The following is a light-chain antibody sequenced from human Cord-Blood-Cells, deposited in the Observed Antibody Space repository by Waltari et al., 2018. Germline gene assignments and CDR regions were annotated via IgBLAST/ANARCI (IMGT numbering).Light chain of an antibody. CDR3: PKDSSAPPNA. CDR2: AAS. V-gene: IGKV1-27*01. J-gene: IGKJ2*01. CDR1: QCISNY. Sequence: DIQMTQSPSSLSASVGDRVTITCRASQCISNYLAWYQQKPGKVPKRLIYAASTLQSGVPSRFSSSGSGTDFTPTISSLQPEDVATYYYPKDSSAPPNAFGQGTKLEIK.